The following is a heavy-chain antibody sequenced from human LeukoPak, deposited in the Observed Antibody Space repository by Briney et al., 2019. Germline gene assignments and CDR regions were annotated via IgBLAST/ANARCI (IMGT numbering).Heavy chain of an antibody. Sequence: GGSLRLSCVASGFTFTSDAMNWVRQAPGKGLEWVSSTVSRGTTQYADSVKGRFTVSRDNAKTSLYLQMNSLRAEDTAVYYCARDGHFNTFHIWGQGTMVTVSS. J-gene: IGHJ3*02. V-gene: IGHV3-21*04. CDR2: TVSRGTT. CDR1: GFTFTSDA. D-gene: IGHD2/OR15-2a*01. CDR3: ARDGHFNTFHI.